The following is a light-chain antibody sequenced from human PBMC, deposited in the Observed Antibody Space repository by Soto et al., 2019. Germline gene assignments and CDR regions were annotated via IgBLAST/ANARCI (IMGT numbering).Light chain of an antibody. J-gene: IGKJ4*01. CDR2: DAS. Sequence: IQLTQSPSTLSASVGDRVTITCRASQGISTALAWYHQRPGKSPDLLVYDASTLQSGVPSRFSGSGSETDFSLTISGLQAEDFGLYYCQQFNTKPLTFGGGTRVQIK. V-gene: IGKV1-13*02. CDR1: QGISTA. CDR3: QQFNTKPLT.